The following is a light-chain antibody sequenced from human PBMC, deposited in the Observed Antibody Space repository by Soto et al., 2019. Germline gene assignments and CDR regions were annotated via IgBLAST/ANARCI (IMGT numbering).Light chain of an antibody. CDR3: DSWDNSVSVVS. J-gene: IGLJ2*01. CDR2: DNY. Sequence: QSVLTQPPSVSAAPGQRVTISCSGSSSNIGSHYVSWNQQLQGTAPKLVIYDNYKPHSGIPDRFSGSTSGTSATLAIAGLQTGDGADYYCDSWDNSVSVVSFCGGTKVTVL. CDR1: SSNIGSHY. V-gene: IGLV1-51*01.